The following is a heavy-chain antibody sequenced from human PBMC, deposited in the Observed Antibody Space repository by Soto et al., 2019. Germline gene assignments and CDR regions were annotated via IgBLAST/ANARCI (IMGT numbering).Heavy chain of an antibody. D-gene: IGHD2-2*01. CDR3: AKVQGSYFIITSCPNHRGPSFDY. CDR1: GFTFSSYA. CDR2: ISGSGGST. V-gene: IGHV3-23*01. J-gene: IGHJ4*02. Sequence: GGSLRLSCAASGFTFSSYAMSWVRQAPGKGLEWVSAISGSGGSTYYADSVKGRFTICRDNSKNTLYLQMNSLRVEHTAVYYFAKVQGSYFIITSCPNHRGPSFDYWAREPWSPS.